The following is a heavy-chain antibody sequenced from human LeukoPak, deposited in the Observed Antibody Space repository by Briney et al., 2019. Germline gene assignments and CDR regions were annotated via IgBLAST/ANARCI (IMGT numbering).Heavy chain of an antibody. Sequence: GGSLRLSCTASGFTFGDYAMSWVRQAPGKGLEWVSFIRSKAYGGTTEYAASVKGRFTISRDDSKSIAYLQMNSLKTEDTAGYYCTRVSLVAASALSDYWGQGTLVTVSS. J-gene: IGHJ4*02. CDR3: TRVSLVAASALSDY. D-gene: IGHD2-15*01. CDR1: GFTFGDYA. V-gene: IGHV3-49*04. CDR2: IRSKAYGGTT.